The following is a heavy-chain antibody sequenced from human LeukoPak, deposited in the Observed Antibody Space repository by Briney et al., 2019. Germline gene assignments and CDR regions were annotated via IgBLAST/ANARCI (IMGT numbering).Heavy chain of an antibody. Sequence: GGSLRLSCAASRFTVSSNYMSWVRQAPGKGLEWVSVIYSGGSTYYADSVKGRFTISRDNSKNTLYLQMNSLRAEDTAVYYCAREQSSTVTTYFDYWGQGTLVVVSS. CDR1: RFTVSSNY. V-gene: IGHV3-53*01. D-gene: IGHD4-17*01. J-gene: IGHJ4*02. CDR3: AREQSSTVTTYFDY. CDR2: IYSGGST.